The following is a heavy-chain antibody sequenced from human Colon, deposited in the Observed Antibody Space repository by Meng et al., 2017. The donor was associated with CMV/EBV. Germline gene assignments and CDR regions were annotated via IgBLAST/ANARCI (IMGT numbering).Heavy chain of an antibody. CDR2: IYSGGTT. D-gene: IGHD3-3*01. Sequence: SETLSLTCSVSGGSIQSSSYYWAWLRQPPGKGLEWIGNIYSGGTTTYNPSLKSRTIITIDTSRKQFFLNLTSVTAADTAVYCCARDTIRSQYGLDVWGHGTTVTVSS. V-gene: IGHV4-39*07. CDR1: GGSIQSSSYY. J-gene: IGHJ6*02. CDR3: ARDTIRSQYGLDV.